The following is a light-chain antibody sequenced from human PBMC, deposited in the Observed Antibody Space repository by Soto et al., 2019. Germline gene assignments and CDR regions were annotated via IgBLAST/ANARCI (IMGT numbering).Light chain of an antibody. CDR2: EAS. Sequence: DIQMTQSPPTLSASVGDRVTITCRASQSISRTLAWYQQKPGKAPKLLIFEASTLESGVPSRFSGSGSGTEFTLTISSLQAEDFASYYCQQLRSYPSTFGGGTKVDIK. V-gene: IGKV1-5*01. CDR3: QQLRSYPST. CDR1: QSISRT. J-gene: IGKJ4*01.